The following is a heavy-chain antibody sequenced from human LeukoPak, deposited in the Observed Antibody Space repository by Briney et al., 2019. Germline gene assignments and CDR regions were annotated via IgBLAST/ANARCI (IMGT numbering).Heavy chain of an antibody. CDR1: GFTFSSYA. V-gene: IGHV3-33*08. J-gene: IGHJ4*02. CDR2: IWYDGSNK. Sequence: GRSLRLSCAASGFTFSSYAMHWVRQAPGKGLEWVAVIWYDGSNKYYADSVKGRFTISRDNSKNTLYLQMNSLRAEDTAVYYCARDENGDFTWTRWGQGTLVTVSS. CDR3: ARDENGDFTWTR. D-gene: IGHD2-21*02.